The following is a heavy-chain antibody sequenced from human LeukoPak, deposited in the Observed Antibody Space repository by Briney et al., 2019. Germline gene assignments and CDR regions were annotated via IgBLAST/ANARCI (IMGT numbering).Heavy chain of an antibody. D-gene: IGHD3-3*01. CDR1: GFTFSSYA. CDR2: ISGSGGST. V-gene: IGHV3-23*01. Sequence: GGSLRLSCAASGFTFSSYAMSWVRQAPGKGLEWVSAISGSGGSTYYADSVKGRFTISRDNSKNTVYLQMNSLRAEDTAVYYCAKNYDFWSGYSFDYWGQGTLVTVSS. J-gene: IGHJ4*02. CDR3: AKNYDFWSGYSFDY.